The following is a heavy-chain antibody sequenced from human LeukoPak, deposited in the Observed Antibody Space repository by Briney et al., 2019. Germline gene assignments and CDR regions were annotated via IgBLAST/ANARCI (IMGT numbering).Heavy chain of an antibody. CDR3: ATYYGNV. CDR1: GFTFRSSD. D-gene: IGHD3-10*01. Sequence: GGSLRLSCAASGFTFRSSDMNWVRQAPGKGLEWVSVIYSGGSTYYADSVKGRFTISRDNSKNTLYLQMNSLRAEDTAVYYCATYYGNVWGQGTLVTVSS. J-gene: IGHJ4*02. CDR2: IYSGGST. V-gene: IGHV3-53*01.